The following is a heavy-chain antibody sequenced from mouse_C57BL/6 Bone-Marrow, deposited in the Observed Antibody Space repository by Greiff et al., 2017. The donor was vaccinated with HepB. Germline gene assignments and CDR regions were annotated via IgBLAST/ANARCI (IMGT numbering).Heavy chain of an antibody. CDR1: GYMFTDYY. J-gene: IGHJ3*01. CDR2: INPNNGGT. CDR3: ARSGRGFAY. Sequence: DVQLQESGPELVKPGASVKISCKASGYMFTDYYMNWVKQSHGKSLEWIGDINPNNGGTSYNQKFKGKATLTVDKSSSTAYMELRSLTSEDSAVYYCARSGRGFAYWGQGTLVTVSA. V-gene: IGHV1-26*01.